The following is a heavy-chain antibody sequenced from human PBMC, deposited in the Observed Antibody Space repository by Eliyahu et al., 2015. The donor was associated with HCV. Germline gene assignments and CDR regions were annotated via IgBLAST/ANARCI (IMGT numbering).Heavy chain of an antibody. J-gene: IGHJ5*02. CDR1: XYTFTSYX. D-gene: IGHD3-3*01. CDR3: ARGGGLRFLGTLITNGGFDP. CDR2: ISAYNGNT. V-gene: IGHV1-18*04. Sequence: QVQLVQSGXEVKKPGAXVKVSCKAXXYTFTSYXIXWVRQAPGQGLEWMGWISAYNGNTNYAQKLQGRVTMTTDTSTSTAYMELRSLRSDDTAVYYCARGGGLRFLGTLITNGGFDPWGQGTLVTVSS.